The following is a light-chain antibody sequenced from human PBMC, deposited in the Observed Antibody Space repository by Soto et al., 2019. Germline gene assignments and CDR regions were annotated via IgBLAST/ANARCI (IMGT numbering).Light chain of an antibody. J-gene: IGKJ1*01. Sequence: DIQMTQSPSTLSASVGDRVTITCRASQSVSDWLAWYQQKPEKAPNLLIYRASHLESGVPSRFSGSGSGTEFSLTISSLQPDDFATYYCQQYTTYSVTFGQGTKVEIK. V-gene: IGKV1-5*03. CDR1: QSVSDW. CDR2: RAS. CDR3: QQYTTYSVT.